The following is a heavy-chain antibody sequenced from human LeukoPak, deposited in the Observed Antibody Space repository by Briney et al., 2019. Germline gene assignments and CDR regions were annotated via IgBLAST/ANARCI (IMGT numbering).Heavy chain of an antibody. J-gene: IGHJ4*02. Sequence: GGSLRLSCAASGFTFSSYSMNWVRQAPGKGLEWVSSISSSSSYIYYADSVKGRFTISRDNAKNSLYLQMNSLRAEDTAVYYCAGDSSYYDILTGYLPHTRTLDYWGQGTLVTVSS. CDR3: AGDSSYYDILTGYLPHTRTLDY. V-gene: IGHV3-21*01. D-gene: IGHD3-9*01. CDR2: ISSSSSYI. CDR1: GFTFSSYS.